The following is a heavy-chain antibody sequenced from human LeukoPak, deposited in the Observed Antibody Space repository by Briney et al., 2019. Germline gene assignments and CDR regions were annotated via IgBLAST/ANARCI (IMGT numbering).Heavy chain of an antibody. CDR1: GFTFSSYA. CDR3: AKDWMVGSSGWYDAFDI. J-gene: IGHJ3*02. V-gene: IGHV3-23*01. CDR2: ISGSGGST. D-gene: IGHD6-19*01. Sequence: PGGSLRLSCAASGFTFSSYAMSWVRQAPGKGLEWVSAISGSGGSTYYADSEKGRFTISRDNSKNTLYLQMNSLRAEDTAVYYCAKDWMVGSSGWYDAFDIWGQGTMVTVSS.